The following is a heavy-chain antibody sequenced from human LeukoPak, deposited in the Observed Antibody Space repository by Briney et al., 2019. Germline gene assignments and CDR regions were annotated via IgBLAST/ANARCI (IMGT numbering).Heavy chain of an antibody. CDR2: IYYSGST. D-gene: IGHD3-3*01. Sequence: SETLSLTCAVYGGSFSGYYWSWIRQPPGKGLEWIGYIYYSGSTNYNPSLKSRVTISVDTSKNQFSLKLSSVTAADTAVYYCAGFLEWLLYGGDDAFDIWGQGTMVTVSS. J-gene: IGHJ3*02. CDR1: GGSFSGYY. V-gene: IGHV4-59*08. CDR3: AGFLEWLLYGGDDAFDI.